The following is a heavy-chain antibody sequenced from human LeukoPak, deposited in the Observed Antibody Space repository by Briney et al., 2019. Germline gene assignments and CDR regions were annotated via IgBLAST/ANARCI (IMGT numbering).Heavy chain of an antibody. J-gene: IGHJ3*02. CDR2: INTNTGNP. Sequence: ASVKVSCKASGYTFTSYAMNWVRQAPGQGLEWMGWINTNTGNPTYAQGFTGQFVFSLDTSVSTAYLQISSLKAEDTAVYYCAREGWLEGYDPSRHYAFDIWGQGTMVTVSS. CDR1: GYTFTSYA. CDR3: AREGWLEGYDPSRHYAFDI. D-gene: IGHD3-22*01. V-gene: IGHV7-4-1*02.